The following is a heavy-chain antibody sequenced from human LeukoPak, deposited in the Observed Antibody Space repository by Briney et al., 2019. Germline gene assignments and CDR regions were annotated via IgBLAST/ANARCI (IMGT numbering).Heavy chain of an antibody. CDR3: ARVPYRGYSYGPIDY. J-gene: IGHJ4*02. CDR2: INPNSGGT. V-gene: IGHV1-2*02. Sequence: ASVKVSCKASGYTFTGYYMHWVRQAPGQGLEWMGWINPNSGGTNYAQKSQGRVTMTRDTSISTAYMELSRLRSDDTAVYYCARVPYRGYSYGPIDYWGQGTLVTVSS. D-gene: IGHD5-18*01. CDR1: GYTFTGYY.